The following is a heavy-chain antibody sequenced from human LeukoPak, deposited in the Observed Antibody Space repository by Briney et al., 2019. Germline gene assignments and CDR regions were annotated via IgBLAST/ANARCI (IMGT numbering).Heavy chain of an antibody. Sequence: GASVKVSCKASGYTFTSYGISWVRQAPGQGLEWMGWINPYNGNTNYAQRLQGRVTMTTDTFTSAAYLELRSLRSDDTAVYYCAREAAAAPYYYYYMDVWGKGTTVTVSS. CDR3: AREAAAAPYYYYYMDV. CDR2: INPYNGNT. D-gene: IGHD6-13*01. CDR1: GYTFTSYG. V-gene: IGHV1-18*01. J-gene: IGHJ6*03.